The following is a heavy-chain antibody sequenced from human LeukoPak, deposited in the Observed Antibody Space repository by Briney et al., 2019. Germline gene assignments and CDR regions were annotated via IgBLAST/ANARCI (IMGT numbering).Heavy chain of an antibody. CDR1: GGSFSGYY. CDR2: INHSGST. CDR3: ARLPVAARNYYYMDV. Sequence: SETLSLTCAVYGGSFSGYYWSWIRQPPGKGLEWIGEINHSGSTNYNPSLKSRVTISVDTSKNQFSLKLSSVTAADTAVYYCARLPVAARNYYYMDVWGKGTTVTVSS. J-gene: IGHJ6*03. V-gene: IGHV4-34*01. D-gene: IGHD6-6*01.